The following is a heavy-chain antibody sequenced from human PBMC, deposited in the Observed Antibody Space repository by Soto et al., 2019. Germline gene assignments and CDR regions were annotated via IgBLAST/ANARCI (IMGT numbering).Heavy chain of an antibody. V-gene: IGHV3-33*01. CDR3: ARELGAFNYGSAYFDY. D-gene: IGHD3-10*01. CDR1: GFTFSTYG. J-gene: IGHJ4*02. CDR2: IWYDGSNQ. Sequence: GGSLRLSCAPSGFTFSTYGMHWVRQAPGKGLEWVAVIWYDGSNQYYADSGKGRFTISRDNSKNMLYLQMHSLRAEDTAVYYCARELGAFNYGSAYFDYWGQGTPVTVSS.